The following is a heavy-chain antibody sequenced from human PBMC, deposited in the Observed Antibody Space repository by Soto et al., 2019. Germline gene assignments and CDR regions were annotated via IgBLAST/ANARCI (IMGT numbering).Heavy chain of an antibody. J-gene: IGHJ4*02. Sequence: QVQLQQWGAGLLKPSETLSLTCAVYGGSFSGYYWSWIRQPPGKGLEWIGEINHSGSTNYNPSLKSRVTISVDTSKNQFSLKLSSVTAADTAVYYCARGGGGTLSLDTGIDYWGQGTLVTVSS. D-gene: IGHD5-18*01. CDR3: ARGGGGTLSLDTGIDY. V-gene: IGHV4-34*01. CDR2: INHSGST. CDR1: GGSFSGYY.